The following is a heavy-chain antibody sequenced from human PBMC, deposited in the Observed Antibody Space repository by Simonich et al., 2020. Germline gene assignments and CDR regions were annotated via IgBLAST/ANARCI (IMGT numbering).Heavy chain of an antibody. V-gene: IGHV1-18*01. Sequence: QVQLVQSGAEVKKPGASVKVSCKASGYTFTSYGISWVRQAPGQGLEGMGRISAYNGNTNYAQKRQGRVTMTTDTSTSTAYMELRSRRSDDTAVYYCARDQGGRAAAATDYWGQGTLVTVSS. D-gene: IGHD6-13*01. CDR3: ARDQGGRAAAATDY. J-gene: IGHJ4*02. CDR2: ISAYNGNT. CDR1: GYTFTSYG.